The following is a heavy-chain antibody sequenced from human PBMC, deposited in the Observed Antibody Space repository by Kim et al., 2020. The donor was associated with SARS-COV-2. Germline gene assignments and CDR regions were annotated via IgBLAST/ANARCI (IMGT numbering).Heavy chain of an antibody. CDR1: GFTFSSYG. V-gene: IGHV3-30*18. CDR2: ISYDGSNK. D-gene: IGHD6-6*01. J-gene: IGHJ6*02. Sequence: GGSLRLSCAASGFTFSSYGMHWVRQAPGKGLEWVAVISYDGSNKYYADSVKGRFTISRDNSKNTLYLQMNSLRAEDTAVYYCAKYIIPDEYSSSSYYYYYYGMDVWGQGTTVTVSS. CDR3: AKYIIPDEYSSSSYYYYYYGMDV.